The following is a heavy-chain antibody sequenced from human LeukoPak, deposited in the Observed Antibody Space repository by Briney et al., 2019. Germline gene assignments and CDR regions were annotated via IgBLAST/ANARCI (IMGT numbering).Heavy chain of an antibody. CDR1: GGTFSSYA. D-gene: IGHD3-22*01. CDR2: IIPIFGTA. V-gene: IGHV1-69*01. Sequence: GSSVKVSCKASGGTFSSYAISWVRQAPGQGLEWMGGIIPIFGTANYAQKFQGRVTITADESTSTAYMELRSLRSDDTAVYYCARDFSGFYFDYWGQGTLVTVSS. CDR3: ARDFSGFYFDY. J-gene: IGHJ4*02.